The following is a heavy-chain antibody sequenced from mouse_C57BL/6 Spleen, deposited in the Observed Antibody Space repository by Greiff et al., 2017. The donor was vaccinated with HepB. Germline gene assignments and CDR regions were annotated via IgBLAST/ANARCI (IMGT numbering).Heavy chain of an antibody. CDR2: IEPETGGT. CDR1: GYTFTAYE. D-gene: IGHD1-1*01. V-gene: IGHV1-15*01. Sequence: QVQLKQSGAELVRPGASVTLSCKASGYTFTAYEMHWVKQTPVHGLEWIGAIEPETGGTAYNQKFKGKAILTADKSASTADLELRSLTSEDSAVYNCTSHDYGSSALWMDYWGQGTSVTVSS. J-gene: IGHJ4*01. CDR3: TSHDYGSSALWMDY.